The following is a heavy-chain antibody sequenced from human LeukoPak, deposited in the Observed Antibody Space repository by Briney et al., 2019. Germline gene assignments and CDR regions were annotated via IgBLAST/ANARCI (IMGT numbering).Heavy chain of an antibody. D-gene: IGHD3-16*01. J-gene: IGHJ4*01. Sequence: GGSLRLSCAASGFTVSTNSMTWVRQAPGKGLEWVSTIYSGGTTYYADSVMGRFTISRHNSRNTLYLQKNSLRAEDMAVSYCVNVEIVMAYYSFDWGHRTLVTVSS. V-gene: IGHV3-53*04. CDR3: VNVEIVMAYYSFD. CDR2: IYSGGTT. CDR1: GFTVSTNS.